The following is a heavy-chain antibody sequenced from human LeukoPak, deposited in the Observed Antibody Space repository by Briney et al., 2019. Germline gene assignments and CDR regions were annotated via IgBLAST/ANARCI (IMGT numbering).Heavy chain of an antibody. V-gene: IGHV1-69*06. CDR3: GSSEAAEMDTISLYFKH. D-gene: IGHD5-24*01. Sequence: SVKVSSKASGDTSSTYAISFVPQAPGQGLEWMGKIIPIFGTANYAQKFQGRVTITADKSTSTPYMELSSLRYEATAVYYCGSSEAAEMDTISLYFKHWGQGTLVTVSS. CDR1: GDTSSTYA. J-gene: IGHJ1*01. CDR2: IIPIFGTA.